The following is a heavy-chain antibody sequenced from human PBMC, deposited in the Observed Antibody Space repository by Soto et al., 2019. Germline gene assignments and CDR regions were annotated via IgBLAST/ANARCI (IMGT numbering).Heavy chain of an antibody. CDR1: GGTISSSSYY. V-gene: IGHV4-39*01. Sequence: SETLSLTCTVSGGTISSSSYYWGWIRQPPGKGLEWIGSIYYSGSTYYNPSLKSRVTISVDTSKNQFSLKLSSVTAADTAVYYCAGMNYYDSSGYWAYFDYWGQGTLVTVSS. CDR3: AGMNYYDSSGYWAYFDY. D-gene: IGHD3-22*01. CDR2: IYYSGST. J-gene: IGHJ4*02.